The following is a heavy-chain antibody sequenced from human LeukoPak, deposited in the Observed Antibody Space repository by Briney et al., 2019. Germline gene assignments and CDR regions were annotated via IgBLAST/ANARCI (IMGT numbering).Heavy chain of an antibody. V-gene: IGHV4-59*08. CDR3: ARRSETQLWFGDF. CDR2: IEHSGNT. CDR1: GGSISGYY. D-gene: IGHD3-10*01. Sequence: PSETLSLTCTVSGGSISGYYWSWIRQPPGKGLEWIGYIEHSGNTNYNPSLKSRLTISVDTSKNQFSLKLSSVTAADTAVYYCARRSETQLWFGDFWGQGTLATVSS. J-gene: IGHJ4*02.